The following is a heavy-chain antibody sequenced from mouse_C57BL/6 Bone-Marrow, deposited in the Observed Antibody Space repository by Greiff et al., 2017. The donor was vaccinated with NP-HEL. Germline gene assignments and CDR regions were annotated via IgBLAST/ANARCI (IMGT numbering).Heavy chain of an antibody. V-gene: IGHV1-64*01. Sequence: QVQLQQPGAELVKPGASVKLSCKASGYTFTSYWMHWVKQRPGQGLEWIGMIHPNSGSTNYNEKFKSQATLTVDKSSSTAYMQLSSLTSEDSAVYYGARVCYYRNWYFDVGGTGTTVTVSS. D-gene: IGHD2-1*01. CDR2: IHPNSGST. J-gene: IGHJ1*03. CDR1: GYTFTSYW. CDR3: ARVCYYRNWYFDV.